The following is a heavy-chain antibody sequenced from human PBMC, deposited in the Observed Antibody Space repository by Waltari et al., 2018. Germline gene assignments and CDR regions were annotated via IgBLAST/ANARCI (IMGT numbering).Heavy chain of an antibody. V-gene: IGHV1-69-2*01. D-gene: IGHD6-19*01. J-gene: IGHJ4*02. CDR1: GYTFTDYY. CDR3: ATARGEDGGTVAGLDY. Sequence: EVQLVQSGAEVKKPGATVKISCKASGYTFTDYYMHWVQQAPGKGLEWMGRVDPEDGETRYAGKFQGRVTITADTATDTAYMELSSLRSEDTAGYYCATARGEDGGTVAGLDYWGQGTLVTVSS. CDR2: VDPEDGET.